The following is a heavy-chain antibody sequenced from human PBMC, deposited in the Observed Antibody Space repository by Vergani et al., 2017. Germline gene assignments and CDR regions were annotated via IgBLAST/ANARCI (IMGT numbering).Heavy chain of an antibody. D-gene: IGHD5-18*01. Sequence: EVQLVESGGGFVPPGRSLRLSCAASGFSFGAYAMTWVRQAPGKGLEWVAFIRNKAYGGTTEYAASVKGRFAISRDDSKRLAYLQLSGLKTEDTAVYFCSRGRGYSFGYSDYWGQGTLVTVSS. CDR3: SRGRGYSFGYSDY. CDR1: GFSFGAYA. CDR2: IRNKAYGGTT. J-gene: IGHJ4*02. V-gene: IGHV3-49*04.